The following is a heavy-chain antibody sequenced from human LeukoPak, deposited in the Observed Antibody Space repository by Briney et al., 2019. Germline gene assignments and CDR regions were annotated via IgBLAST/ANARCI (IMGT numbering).Heavy chain of an antibody. J-gene: IGHJ5*02. V-gene: IGHV3-74*01. CDR3: IRDFRSADL. Sequence: GGSLRLSCVASGFTFSNYWMHWVRQPPGKGLVWVSRIYVDGRTTNYADSVKGRFTISRDNAKNTVYLEVNSLSVEDTATYYCIRDFRSADLWGQGTLVTVTS. CDR1: GFTFSNYW. CDR2: IYVDGRTT.